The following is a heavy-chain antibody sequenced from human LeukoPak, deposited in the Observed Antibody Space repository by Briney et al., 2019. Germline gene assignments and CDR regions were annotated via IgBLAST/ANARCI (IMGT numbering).Heavy chain of an antibody. Sequence: PSETLSPTCAVSGYSISSGYYWGWIRQPPGKGLEWIGSIYHSGSTYYNPSLKSRVTISVDTSKNQFSLKLSSVTAADTAVYYCVVIGDYGWADYWGQGTLVTVSS. V-gene: IGHV4-38-2*01. D-gene: IGHD4-17*01. CDR1: GYSISSGYY. J-gene: IGHJ4*02. CDR3: VVIGDYGWADY. CDR2: IYHSGST.